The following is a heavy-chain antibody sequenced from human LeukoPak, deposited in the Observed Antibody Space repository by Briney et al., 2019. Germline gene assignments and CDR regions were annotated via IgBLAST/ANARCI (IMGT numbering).Heavy chain of an antibody. V-gene: IGHV3-23*01. CDR1: GFTFSSYA. J-gene: IGHJ4*02. CDR3: AKDRYDILTGYSWSPFDY. D-gene: IGHD3-9*01. Sequence: GVSLRLSCAASGFTFSSYAMSWVRQAPGKGLEWVSAISGSGGSTYYADSVKGRFTISRDNSKNTLYLQMNSLRAEDTAVYYCAKDRYDILTGYSWSPFDYWGQGTLVTVSS. CDR2: ISGSGGST.